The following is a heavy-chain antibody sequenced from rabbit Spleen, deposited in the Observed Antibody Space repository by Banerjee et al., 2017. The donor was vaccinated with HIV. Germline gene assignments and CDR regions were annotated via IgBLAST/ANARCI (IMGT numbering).Heavy chain of an antibody. J-gene: IGHJ4*01. Sequence: QEQLVESGGGLVQPEGSLTLTCTASGFSFTSNHYMCWVRQAPGKGLEWIGYIDPVFGITYYANWVNGRFSISRENAQNTVFLQMTSLTAADTATYFCARDGTGGSYFALWGPGTLVTVS. V-gene: IGHV1S47*01. CDR2: IDPVFGIT. CDR1: GFSFTSNH. CDR3: ARDGTGGSYFAL. D-gene: IGHD8-1*01.